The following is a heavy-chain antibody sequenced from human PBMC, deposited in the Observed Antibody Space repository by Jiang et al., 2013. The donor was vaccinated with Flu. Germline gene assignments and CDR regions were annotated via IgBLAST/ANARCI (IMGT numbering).Heavy chain of an antibody. CDR2: ISSSSSYI. J-gene: IGHJ4*02. CDR3: AGGLYCSSTSCYFSDY. D-gene: IGHD2-2*01. V-gene: IGHV3-21*01. CDR1: TFSSYS. Sequence: TFSSYSMNWVRQAPGKGLEWVSSISSSSSYIYYADSVKGRFTISRDNAKNSLYLQMNSLRAEDTAVYYCAGGLYCSSTSCYFSDYWGQGTLVTVSS.